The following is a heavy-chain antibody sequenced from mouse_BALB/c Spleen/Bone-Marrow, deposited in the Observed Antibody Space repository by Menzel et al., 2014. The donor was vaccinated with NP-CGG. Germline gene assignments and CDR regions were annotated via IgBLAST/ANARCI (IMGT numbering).Heavy chain of an antibody. CDR1: GFTSTDYY. Sequence: EVKVEESGGGLVQPGGSLRLSCTTSGFTSTDYYMSWVRQPPGKALEWLAFIRNKAYGYTTEYSASVRGRFTISRDNSQSILYLQMNTLRAEDSATYYCARFPMDYWGQGTSVTVSS. CDR2: IRNKAYGYTT. V-gene: IGHV7-3*02. CDR3: ARFPMDY. J-gene: IGHJ4*01.